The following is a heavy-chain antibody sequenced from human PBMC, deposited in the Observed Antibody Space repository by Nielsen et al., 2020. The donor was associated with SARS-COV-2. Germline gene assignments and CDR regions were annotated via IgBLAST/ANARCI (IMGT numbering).Heavy chain of an antibody. CDR2: IWYDGGNK. V-gene: IGHV3-33*01. D-gene: IGHD6-19*01. Sequence: GESLKISCAASGFTFSSYGMHWVRQAPGKGLEWVAVIWYDGGNKYYADSVKGRFTISRDNSKNTLYLQMNSLRAEDTAVYYCARDRGSGWYGYFDYWGQGTLVTVSS. J-gene: IGHJ4*02. CDR3: ARDRGSGWYGYFDY. CDR1: GFTFSSYG.